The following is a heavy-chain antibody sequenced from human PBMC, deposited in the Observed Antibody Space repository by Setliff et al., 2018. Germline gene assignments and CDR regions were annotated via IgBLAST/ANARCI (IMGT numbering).Heavy chain of an antibody. CDR3: SRLVRYCTRTSCQRLSGDDY. V-gene: IGHV1-18*01. D-gene: IGHD2-2*01. Sequence: ASVKVSCKASGYTFTDYGVTWVRQAPGQGLEWVGWISPYSGNTYYAPKFQGRITMTTDTSTTTAYMELKSLRSDDTAIHCCSRLVRYCTRTSCQRLSGDDYWGQGALVTVSS. CDR2: ISPYSGNT. J-gene: IGHJ4*02. CDR1: GYTFTDYG.